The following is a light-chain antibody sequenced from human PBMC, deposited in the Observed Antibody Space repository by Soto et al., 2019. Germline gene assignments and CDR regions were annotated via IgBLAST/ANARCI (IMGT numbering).Light chain of an antibody. CDR1: SSNIGAGYD. V-gene: IGLV1-40*01. CDR2: GNS. J-gene: IGLJ1*01. Sequence: QSALAQPPSVSGAPGQKVTISCTGSSSNIGAGYDLHWYQQLPGTAPKLLLYGNSNRPSGVPDRFSGSKSGTSASLAITGLQAEDEADYSCQSYDSSLSAYVFGTGTKVTVL. CDR3: QSYDSSLSAYV.